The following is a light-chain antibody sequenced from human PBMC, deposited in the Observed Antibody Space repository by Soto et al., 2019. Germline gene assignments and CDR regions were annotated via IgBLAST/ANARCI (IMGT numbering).Light chain of an antibody. CDR3: QQYASSPPAFT. CDR2: GAS. CDR1: QWVSSRY. J-gene: IGKJ3*01. Sequence: EIVLTQSPGTLSLSPGERATLSCRARQWVSSRYLAWYQQKPGQAPRLLIYGASSRATGIPDRFSGSGSGTDITLTISKLETEHYALDYFQQYASSPPAFTFGPGTKVDIK. V-gene: IGKV3-20*01.